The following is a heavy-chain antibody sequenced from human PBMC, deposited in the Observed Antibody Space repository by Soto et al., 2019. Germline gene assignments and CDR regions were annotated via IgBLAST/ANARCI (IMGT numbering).Heavy chain of an antibody. D-gene: IGHD2-2*01. V-gene: IGHV3-48*02. J-gene: IGHJ5*02. Sequence: PGGSLRLSCAASGFTFSAYSLNWVRQAPGKGLEWISYITSSGTVIYYADSVKGRFTISRDNARNSLYLQMNSLRDDDTAVYYCATDRYCSGSTCYIDKISWGQGTLVTVSS. CDR2: ITSSGTVI. CDR3: ATDRYCSGSTCYIDKIS. CDR1: GFTFSAYS.